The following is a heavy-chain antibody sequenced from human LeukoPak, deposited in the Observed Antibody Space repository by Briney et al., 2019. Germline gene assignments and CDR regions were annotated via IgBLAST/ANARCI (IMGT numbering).Heavy chain of an antibody. Sequence: GGSLRLSCAASGFIFSSYWMSWVRQAPGKGRGWVATIKQEGSEKYYVDSVKGRFTISRDNAKNSLYLQMNSLRAEDTAVYYCARGGYYYDSSGYYDYWGQGTLVTVSS. CDR2: IKQEGSEK. J-gene: IGHJ4*02. CDR3: ARGGYYYDSSGYYDY. D-gene: IGHD3-22*01. CDR1: GFIFSSYW. V-gene: IGHV3-7*01.